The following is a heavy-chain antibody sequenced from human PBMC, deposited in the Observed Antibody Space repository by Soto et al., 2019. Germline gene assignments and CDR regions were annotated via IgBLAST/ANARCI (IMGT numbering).Heavy chain of an antibody. D-gene: IGHD5-18*01. V-gene: IGHV1-2*02. CDR1: GYTFTGYY. CDR2: INPNSGGT. J-gene: IGHJ4*02. Sequence: QVQLVQSGAEVKKPGASVKVSCKASGYTFTGYYMHWVRQAPGQGLEWMGWINPNSGGTNYAQKFQGRVTITADESTSTAYMELSSLRSEDTAVYYCARGPDTAMVTGLFDYWGQGTLVTVSS. CDR3: ARGPDTAMVTGLFDY.